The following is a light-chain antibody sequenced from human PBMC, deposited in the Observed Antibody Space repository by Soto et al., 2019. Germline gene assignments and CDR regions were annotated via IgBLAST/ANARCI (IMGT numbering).Light chain of an antibody. CDR3: QEYNNWPPWT. V-gene: IGKV3-15*01. J-gene: IGKJ1*01. CDR2: GAS. CDR1: QSVSSN. Sequence: EIVMTQSPATLSVSPGERATLSCRASQSVSSNLAWYQRKPGQAPRLLIYGASNRATGIPARFSGSGSGTEFLHMISSLQSEEFVVYYCQEYNNWPPWTCGQGTKMEIK.